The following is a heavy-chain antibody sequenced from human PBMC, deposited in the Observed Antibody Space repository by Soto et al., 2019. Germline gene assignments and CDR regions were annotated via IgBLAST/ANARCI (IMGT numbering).Heavy chain of an antibody. J-gene: IGHJ4*02. V-gene: IGHV1-69*06. CDR1: GGTFSSYA. Sequence: SVEVSCKASGGTFSSYAISWVRQAPGQGLEWMGGIIPIFGTANYAQKFQGRVTITADKSTSTAYMELSSLRSEDTAVYYCARTHSIAVAGTGLDYWGQGTLVTVSS. CDR2: IIPIFGTA. D-gene: IGHD6-19*01. CDR3: ARTHSIAVAGTGLDY.